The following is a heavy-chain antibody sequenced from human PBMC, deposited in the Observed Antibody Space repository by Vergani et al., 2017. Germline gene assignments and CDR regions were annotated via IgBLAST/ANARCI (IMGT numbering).Heavy chain of an antibody. Sequence: QVQLQESGPGLVKPSQTLSLTCTVSGGSINSGSYYWSWIRQPAGKGLEWIGRIYTSGSTNYNPSLTSRVTISVDTSKNQFSLKLSSVTAADTAVYSCASGYSSSSNWFDPWGQGTLVTVSS. J-gene: IGHJ5*02. CDR1: GGSINSGSYY. CDR2: IYTSGST. CDR3: ASGYSSSSNWFDP. D-gene: IGHD6-6*01. V-gene: IGHV4-61*02.